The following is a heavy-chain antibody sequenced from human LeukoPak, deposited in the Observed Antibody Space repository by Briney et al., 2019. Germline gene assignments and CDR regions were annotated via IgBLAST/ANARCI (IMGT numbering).Heavy chain of an antibody. CDR2: INWYGGST. V-gene: IGHV3-20*04. CDR1: GFTFDNYG. D-gene: IGHD6-6*01. Sequence: GGSLRLSCAASGFTFDNYGMTWVRQVPGRGLEWVSGINWYGGSTGYADSVRGRFTISRDNDKNSLFLQMNSLRAEDTALYYCVRRFSYSSSAYNPHYFDSWGQGILVTVSS. CDR3: VRRFSYSSSAYNPHYFDS. J-gene: IGHJ4*02.